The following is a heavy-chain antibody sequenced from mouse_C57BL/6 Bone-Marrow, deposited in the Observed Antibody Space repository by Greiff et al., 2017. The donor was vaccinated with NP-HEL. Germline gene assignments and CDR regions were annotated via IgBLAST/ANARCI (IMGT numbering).Heavy chain of an antibody. V-gene: IGHV3-6*01. CDR3: ARALDSSGYPWFAY. CDR2: ISYDGSN. CDR1: GYSITSGYY. D-gene: IGHD3-2*02. Sequence: EVQLVESGPGLVKPSQSLSLTCSVTGYSITSGYYWNWIRQFPGNKLEWMGYISYDGSNNYNPSLKNRISITRDTSKNQFFLKLNSVTTEDTATYYCARALDSSGYPWFAYWGQGTLVTVSA. J-gene: IGHJ3*01.